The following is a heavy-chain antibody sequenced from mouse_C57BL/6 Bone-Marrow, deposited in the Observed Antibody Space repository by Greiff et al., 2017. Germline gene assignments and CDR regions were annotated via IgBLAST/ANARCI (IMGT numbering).Heavy chain of an antibody. CDR1: GYAFSSYW. Sequence: QVQLQQSGAELVKPGASVKISCKASGYAFSSYWMNWVKQRPGGGLEWIGQIYPGDGGTNYNGKLKGKATLTAEKSSSTAYMKLSSLTSEDSVVYYCARDYDVGYWGQGTTLTVSS. V-gene: IGHV1-80*01. D-gene: IGHD2-4*01. CDR2: IYPGDGGT. CDR3: ARDYDVGY. J-gene: IGHJ2*01.